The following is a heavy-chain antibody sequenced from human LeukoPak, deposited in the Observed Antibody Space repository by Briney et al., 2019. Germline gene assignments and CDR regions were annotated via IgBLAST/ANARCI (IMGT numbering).Heavy chain of an antibody. D-gene: IGHD3-16*02. CDR3: AKDYYASGSYPTA. CDR2: ISDIGGST. J-gene: IGHJ5*02. CDR1: GFAFSTYA. V-gene: IGHV3-23*01. Sequence: GGSLSLSCAASGFAFSTYAMKWVRPAPRRGLEWVSTISDIGGSTHYPDSVKRRFTVSRDNSKHTVYLQINSLRLEDTAVYYCAKDYYASGSYPTAWGQGTLVTVSS.